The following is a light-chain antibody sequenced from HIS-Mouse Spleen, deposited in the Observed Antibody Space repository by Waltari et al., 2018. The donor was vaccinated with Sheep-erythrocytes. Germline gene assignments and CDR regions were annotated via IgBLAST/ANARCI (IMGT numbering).Light chain of an antibody. J-gene: IGLJ1*01. V-gene: IGLV2-8*01. CDR1: SSDVGGYNY. Sequence: QSALTQPPSASGSPGQSVTISCTGTSSDVGGYNYVSWYQQHPGKAPKLMIYAVSKRPSGVPVRFSGSKSGNTASLTVSGLQAEDEADYYCSSYAGSNNYVVGTGTKVTVL. CDR2: AVS. CDR3: SSYAGSNNYV.